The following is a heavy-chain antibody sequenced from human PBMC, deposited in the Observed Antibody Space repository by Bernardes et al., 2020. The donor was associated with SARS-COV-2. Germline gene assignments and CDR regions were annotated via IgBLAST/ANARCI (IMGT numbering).Heavy chain of an antibody. Sequence: SETLSLTCTVSGGSISSYHWSWIRQPPGKGLEWIGNMHASGSVNSNPSLKSRVTMSADTSKNQFSLTLNSATAADTAVYYCARLWTMHSNSLYYFDSWGQGTLVTVSS. V-gene: IGHV4-59*08. CDR1: GGSISSYH. J-gene: IGHJ4*02. D-gene: IGHD6-13*01. CDR3: ARLWTMHSNSLYYFDS. CDR2: MHASGSV.